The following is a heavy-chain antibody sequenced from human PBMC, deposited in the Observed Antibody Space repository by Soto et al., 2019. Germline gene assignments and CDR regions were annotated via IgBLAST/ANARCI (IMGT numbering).Heavy chain of an antibody. CDR2: ISHDGVT. CDR3: ARGQLVWYGDLTPYHRDMDV. V-gene: IGHV4-34*02. D-gene: IGHD3-10*01. Sequence: QVQLQQWGAGLLRPSETLSLTCAFYGGSFDDFYWSWVRQSPGMGLVWVGEISHDGVTNYSPSLTSRVSIAGDTSKNQFSLNLRSVTAADTGLYYCARGQLVWYGDLTPYHRDMDVWGQGTTVTVSS. CDR1: GGSFDDFY. J-gene: IGHJ6*02.